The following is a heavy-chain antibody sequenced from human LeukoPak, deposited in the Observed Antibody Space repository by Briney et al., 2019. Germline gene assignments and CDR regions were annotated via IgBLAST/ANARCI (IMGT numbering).Heavy chain of an antibody. CDR2: ISYDGSNK. CDR1: GFSFSSYA. CDR3: ARDSGYYLDY. J-gene: IGHJ4*02. V-gene: IGHV3-30-3*01. D-gene: IGHD3-22*01. Sequence: GGSLRLSCAASGFSFSSYAMHWVRQAPGKGVEWVAVISYDGSNKYYADSVKGRFTISRDNSKNTLYLQMNSLRAEDTAVYYCARDSGYYLDYWGQGTLVTVSS.